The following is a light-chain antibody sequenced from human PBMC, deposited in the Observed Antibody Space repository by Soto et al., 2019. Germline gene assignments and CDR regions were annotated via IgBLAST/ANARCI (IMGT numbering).Light chain of an antibody. Sequence: EIVLTQSPGTLSLSPGERATLSFRASQSVSSKLAWYQQKPGQAPRLLIYGASSRATGIPDRFSGSGSGTDFTLTISRLEPEDFAVYYCQQYGSSPWTFGQGTKVDIK. V-gene: IGKV3-20*01. J-gene: IGKJ1*01. CDR2: GAS. CDR1: QSVSSK. CDR3: QQYGSSPWT.